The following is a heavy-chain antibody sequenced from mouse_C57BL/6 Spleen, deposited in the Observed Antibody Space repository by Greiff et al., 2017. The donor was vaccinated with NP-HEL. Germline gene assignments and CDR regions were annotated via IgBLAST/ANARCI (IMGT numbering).Heavy chain of an antibody. V-gene: IGHV1-72*01. D-gene: IGHD2-4*01. Sequence: VQLQQPGAELVKPGASVKLSCKASGYTFTSYWMHWVKQRPGRGLEWIGRIDPNSGGTKYNEKFKSKATLTVDKPSSTAYMQLSSLTSEDSAVYYCARGRGDDYDAVYAMDYWGQGTSVTVSS. CDR1: GYTFTSYW. J-gene: IGHJ4*01. CDR3: ARGRGDDYDAVYAMDY. CDR2: IDPNSGGT.